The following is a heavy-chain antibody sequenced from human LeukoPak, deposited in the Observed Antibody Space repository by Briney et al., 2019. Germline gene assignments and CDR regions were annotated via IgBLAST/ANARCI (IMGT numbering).Heavy chain of an antibody. V-gene: IGHV3-21*01. CDR1: GFTFSSYS. J-gene: IGHJ6*03. CDR2: ISSSSSYI. Sequence: GGSLRLSCAASGFTFSSYSMNWVRQAPGKGLEWVSSISSSSSYIYYADSVKGRFTISRDNAKNSLYLQMNSLRAEDTAVYYCARIGSNYYYYMAVWGKGTTVPVSS. CDR3: ARIGSNYYYYMAV.